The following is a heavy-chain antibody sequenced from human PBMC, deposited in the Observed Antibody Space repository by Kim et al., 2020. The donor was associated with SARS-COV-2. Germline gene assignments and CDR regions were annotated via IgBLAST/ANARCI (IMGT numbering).Heavy chain of an antibody. J-gene: IGHJ6*02. V-gene: IGHV3-53*01. D-gene: IGHD3-10*01. CDR1: GFTVSGNY. CDR3: ARGIRVRGILYYGMDV. Sequence: GGSLRLSCAASGFTVSGNYMTWVRQAPGKGLEWVSVIYAGGTTSYAESVRGRFTISRDNSKDTVYLQMNSLRADDTAVYFCARGIRVRGILYYGMDVWGQGSTVIVSS. CDR2: IYAGGTT.